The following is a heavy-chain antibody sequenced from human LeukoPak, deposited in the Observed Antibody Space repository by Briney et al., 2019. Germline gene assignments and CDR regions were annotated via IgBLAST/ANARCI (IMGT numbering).Heavy chain of an antibody. CDR1: GFTFSNYA. D-gene: IGHD1-26*01. J-gene: IGHJ4*02. CDR3: AREGGSSQRGIDY. Sequence: GGSLRLSCVASGFTFSNYAMNWVRQAPGKGLEWVSGVSGGGSSTYYADSVKGRFTISRDNSKNMLYLQMNSLRAEDTAVYYCAREGGSSQRGIDYWGQGTLVTVSS. V-gene: IGHV3-23*01. CDR2: VSGGGSST.